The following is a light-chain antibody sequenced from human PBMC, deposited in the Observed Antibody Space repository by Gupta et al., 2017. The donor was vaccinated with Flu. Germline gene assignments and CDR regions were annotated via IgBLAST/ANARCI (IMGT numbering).Light chain of an antibody. J-gene: IGLJ1*01. CDR3: SSYTSSSNIYV. V-gene: IGLV2-14*01. CDR2: EVS. Sequence: QSALTQPASVSGSPGQSITISCPGTSSDVGGYNYVSWYQQHPGKAPKLMIYEVSNRPSGVANGFSGSKSGNTASLTISGLQAEDEADYYCSSYTSSSNIYVFGTGTKVTVL. CDR1: SSDVGGYNY.